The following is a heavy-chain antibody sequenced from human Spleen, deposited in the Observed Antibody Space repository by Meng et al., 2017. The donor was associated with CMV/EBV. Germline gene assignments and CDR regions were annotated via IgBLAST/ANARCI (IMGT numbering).Heavy chain of an antibody. Sequence: QVQLQKWGAGLLKPSETLSLTCAVYGGSFSGYYWSWIRQPPGKGLEWIGEINHSGSTNYNPSLKSRVTISVDTSKNQFSLKLSSVTAADTAVYYCARTLYDSSGYYYGYWGQGTLVTVSS. J-gene: IGHJ4*02. CDR2: INHSGST. D-gene: IGHD3-22*01. CDR1: GGSFSGYY. V-gene: IGHV4-34*01. CDR3: ARTLYDSSGYYYGY.